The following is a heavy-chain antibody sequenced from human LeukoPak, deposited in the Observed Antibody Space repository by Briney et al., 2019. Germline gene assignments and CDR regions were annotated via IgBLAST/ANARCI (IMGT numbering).Heavy chain of an antibody. V-gene: IGHV3-74*01. Sequence: RQSVHHAKEKGLVWVSRINSDGSSTSYADSVKGRFTISRDNAENTLYLQMNSLRAEDTAVYYCARTYYHDSSGYYGDYYFDYWGQGTLVTVSS. D-gene: IGHD3-22*01. CDR2: INSDGSST. CDR3: ARTYYHDSSGYYGDYYFDY. J-gene: IGHJ4*02.